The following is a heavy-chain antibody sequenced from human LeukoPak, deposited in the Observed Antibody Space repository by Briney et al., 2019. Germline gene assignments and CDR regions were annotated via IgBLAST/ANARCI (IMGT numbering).Heavy chain of an antibody. V-gene: IGHV4-59*08. CDR3: ASPPYCSGGSCSDY. D-gene: IGHD2-15*01. CDR2: IYYSGST. Sequence: PSETLSLTCTVSGGSISSYYWSWIRQPPGKGLEWIGYIYYSGSTNYNPSLKSRVTISVDTSKNQFSLKLSSVTAADTAVYYCASPPYCSGGSCSDYRGQGTLVTVSS. J-gene: IGHJ4*02. CDR1: GGSISSYY.